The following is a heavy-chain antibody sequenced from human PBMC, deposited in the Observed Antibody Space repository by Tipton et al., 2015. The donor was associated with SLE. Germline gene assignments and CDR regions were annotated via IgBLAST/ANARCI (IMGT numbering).Heavy chain of an antibody. CDR2: IWYDGSNK. CDR1: GFTFSNYD. V-gene: IGHV3-33*01. D-gene: IGHD6-13*01. CDR3: ARDKIGIAATAPGFDP. J-gene: IGHJ5*02. Sequence: SGFTFSNYDMHWVRQAPGKGLEWVAVIWYDGSNKYYADSVKGRFTISRDNSKNTLWLQMNSLRAEDTAVYYCARDKIGIAATAPGFDPWGQGTLVTVSS.